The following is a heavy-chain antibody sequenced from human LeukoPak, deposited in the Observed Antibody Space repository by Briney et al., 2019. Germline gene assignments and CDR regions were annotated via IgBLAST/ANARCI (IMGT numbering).Heavy chain of an antibody. CDR3: ARDWCSGGSCYIRSGPFASRPNWFDP. V-gene: IGHV4-4*07. J-gene: IGHJ5*02. CDR2: IYTSGST. CDR1: GGPISSYY. Sequence: SETLSLTCTVSGGPISSYYWSWIRQPAGKGLEWIGRIYTSGSTNYNPSLKSRVTMSVDTSKNQFSLKLSSVTAADTAVYYCARDWCSGGSCYIRSGPFASRPNWFDPWGQGTLVTVSS. D-gene: IGHD2-15*01.